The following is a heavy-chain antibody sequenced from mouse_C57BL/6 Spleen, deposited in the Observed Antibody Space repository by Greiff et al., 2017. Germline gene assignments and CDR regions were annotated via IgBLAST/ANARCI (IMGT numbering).Heavy chain of an antibody. CDR3: AMIRDYYGSSFDY. CDR1: GYTFTSYW. J-gene: IGHJ2*01. V-gene: IGHV1-74*01. CDR2: IHPSDSDT. D-gene: IGHD1-1*01. Sequence: QVQLQQPGAELVKPGASVKVSCKASGYTFTSYWMHWVKQRPGQGLEWIGRIHPSDSDTNYNQKFKGKATLTVDKSSRTAYMQLSSLTSEDSAVYDCAMIRDYYGSSFDYWGQGTTLTVSS.